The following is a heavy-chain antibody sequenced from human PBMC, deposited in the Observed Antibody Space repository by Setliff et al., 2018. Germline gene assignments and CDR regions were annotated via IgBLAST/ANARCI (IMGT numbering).Heavy chain of an antibody. J-gene: IGHJ3*02. D-gene: IGHD3-22*01. CDR3: VRDDADNYDAFDN. CDR2: ISGSSHII. V-gene: IGHV3-48*01. Sequence: GSLRLSCAASGFTFSGYSMNWVRQAPGKGLEWVSYISGSSHIISYADPVKGRFTISRDNAKNSLYLQMNGLRAEDTAVYYCVRDDADNYDAFDNWGQGTLVTVSS. CDR1: GFTFSGYS.